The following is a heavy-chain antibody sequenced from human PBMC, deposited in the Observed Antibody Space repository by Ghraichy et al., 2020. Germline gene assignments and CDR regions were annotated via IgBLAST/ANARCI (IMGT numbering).Heavy chain of an antibody. V-gene: IGHV1-18*01. D-gene: IGHD4-17*01. CDR2: ISAYNGNT. J-gene: IGHJ6*02. CDR1: GYTFTSYG. CDR3: ARDPFRANTVTKFRYGMDV. Sequence: ASVKVSCKASGYTFTSYGISWVRQAPGQGLEWMGWISAYNGNTNHAQKLQGRVTMTTDTSTSTAYMELRSLRSDDTAGYYCARDPFRANTVTKFRYGMDVWGQGTTVTVSS.